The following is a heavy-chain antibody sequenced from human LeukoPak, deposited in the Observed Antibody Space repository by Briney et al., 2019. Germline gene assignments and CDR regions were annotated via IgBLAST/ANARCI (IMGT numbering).Heavy chain of an antibody. V-gene: IGHV3-30-3*01. D-gene: IGHD2-15*01. CDR1: GFTFSNYA. CDR2: ISYDGSSK. CDR3: ARDEWRWLGPGFDY. J-gene: IGHJ4*02. Sequence: PGGSLRLSCAASGFTFSNYAMHWVRQAPGKGLEWVAVISYDGSSKYYADSVKGRFTISRDNSKNTLYLQMNSLRTEDTAVYYCARDEWRWLGPGFDYWGQGTLVTVSS.